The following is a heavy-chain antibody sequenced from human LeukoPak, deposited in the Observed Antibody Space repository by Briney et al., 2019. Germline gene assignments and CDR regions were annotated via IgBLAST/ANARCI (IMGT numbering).Heavy chain of an antibody. CDR2: INPNSGGT. CDR1: GYTFTGYY. CDR3: ARYGDGYNLDY. V-gene: IGHV1-2*02. D-gene: IGHD5-24*01. Sequence: ASVKVSFKASGYTFTGYYMHWVRQAPGQGREWIGWINPNSGGTNYAQKFQGRVTMTRDTSISTAYMELSRLRSDDTAVYYCARYGDGYNLDYWGQGTLVTVSS. J-gene: IGHJ4*02.